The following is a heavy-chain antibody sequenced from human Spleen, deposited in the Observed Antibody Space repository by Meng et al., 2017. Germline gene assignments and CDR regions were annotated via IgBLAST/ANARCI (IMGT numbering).Heavy chain of an antibody. J-gene: IGHJ2*01. Sequence: GESLKISCAASGFTFSSYSMNWVRQAPGKGLEWVSSISSSSSYIYYADSVKGRFTNSRDNAKNSLFLQMNSLRAEDTAVYCCAREYRSSWYAGRYFDLWGHGTLVTVSS. CDR2: ISSSSSYI. CDR1: GFTFSSYS. CDR3: AREYRSSWYAGRYFDL. D-gene: IGHD6-13*01. V-gene: IGHV3-21*01.